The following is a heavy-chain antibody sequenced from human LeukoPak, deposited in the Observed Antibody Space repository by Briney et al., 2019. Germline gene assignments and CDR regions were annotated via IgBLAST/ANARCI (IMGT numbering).Heavy chain of an antibody. CDR2: IDWDDDK. Sequence: SGPTLVRPTQTLTLTCTFSGFSLSTSGMCVSWIRQPPGKALEWLARIDWDDDKYYSTSLKTRLTISKDTSKNQVVLTMTNMDPVDTATYYCARISLVRRPTDAFDIWGQGTMVTVSS. D-gene: IGHD3-10*01. V-gene: IGHV2-70*11. J-gene: IGHJ3*02. CDR1: GFSLSTSGMC. CDR3: ARISLVRRPTDAFDI.